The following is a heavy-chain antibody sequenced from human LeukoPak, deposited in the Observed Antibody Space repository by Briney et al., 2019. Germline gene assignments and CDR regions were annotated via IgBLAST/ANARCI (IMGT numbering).Heavy chain of an antibody. D-gene: IGHD3-10*01. Sequence: SGGSLRLSCAASGFTFTTYWMSWVRQTPGKGLEWVSAISGSGGSTYYADSVKGRFTISRDNSKNTLYLQMNSLRAEDTAVYYCAKSWGMVRGVLSDWGQGTLVTVSS. CDR2: ISGSGGST. CDR3: AKSWGMVRGVLSD. J-gene: IGHJ1*01. V-gene: IGHV3-23*01. CDR1: GFTFTTYW.